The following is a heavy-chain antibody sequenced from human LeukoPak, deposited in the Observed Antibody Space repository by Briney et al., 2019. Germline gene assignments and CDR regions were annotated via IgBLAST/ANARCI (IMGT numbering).Heavy chain of an antibody. CDR3: ARVLSALRFPATDY. V-gene: IGHV3-21*01. J-gene: IGHJ4*02. CDR1: GFTFSSYA. D-gene: IGHD3-10*01. CDR2: ISSSTSGHI. Sequence: GGSLRLSCAASGFTFSSYAMNWVRQAPGKGLEWVSSISSSTSGHIYYADSVKGRFTISRDNAKNSLYLQMNSLRADDTAVYYCARVLSALRFPATDYWGQGTLVTVSS.